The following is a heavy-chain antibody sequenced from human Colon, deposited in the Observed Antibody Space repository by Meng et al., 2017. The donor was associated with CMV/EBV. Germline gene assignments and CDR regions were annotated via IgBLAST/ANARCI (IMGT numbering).Heavy chain of an antibody. CDR1: GYTFTGYF. Sequence: QGHLVQSGVKVKKPGASVKVSCKTSGYTFTGYFMFWVRQAPGQGLEWVGSLNPNSGDTNSAQKFHGRLTMTRDTSIHTAYMELGSLRSDDTAVYYCATISGGDFDFWGQGTLVTVSS. CDR2: LNPNSGDT. CDR3: ATISGGDFDF. J-gene: IGHJ4*02. D-gene: IGHD3-10*01. V-gene: IGHV1-2*02.